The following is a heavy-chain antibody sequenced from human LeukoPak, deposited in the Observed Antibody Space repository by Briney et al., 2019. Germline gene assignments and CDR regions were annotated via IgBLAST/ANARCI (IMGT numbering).Heavy chain of an antibody. CDR2: INHSGST. CDR1: GGSFSGYY. J-gene: IGHJ4*02. V-gene: IGHV4-34*01. CDR3: ARHGRYYDSSGTDY. Sequence: PSETLSLTCAVYGGSFSGYYWSWIRQPPGKGLEWIGEINHSGSTNYNPSLKSRLTISLDTSKNQFSLRLNSVTAADTAVYYCARHGRYYDSSGTDYWGQGTLVTVSS. D-gene: IGHD3-22*01.